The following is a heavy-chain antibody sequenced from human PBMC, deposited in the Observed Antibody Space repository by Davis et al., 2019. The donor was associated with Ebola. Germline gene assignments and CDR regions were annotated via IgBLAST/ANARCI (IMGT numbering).Heavy chain of an antibody. J-gene: IGHJ5*02. CDR3: ATFGFLEWSNWFDP. CDR2: FDPEDGET. V-gene: IGHV1-24*01. D-gene: IGHD3-3*01. Sequence: ASVKVSCKVSGYTLTDLSMHWVRQAPGKGLEWMGGFDPEDGETIYAQKFQGRVTMTEDTSTDTAYMELSSLRSEDTAVYYCATFGFLEWSNWFDPWGQGTLVTVSS. CDR1: GYTLTDLS.